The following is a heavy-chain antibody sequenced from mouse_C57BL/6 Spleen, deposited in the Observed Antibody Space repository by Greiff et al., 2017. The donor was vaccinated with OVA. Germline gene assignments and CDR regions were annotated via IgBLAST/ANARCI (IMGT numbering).Heavy chain of an antibody. CDR2: IWSGGST. J-gene: IGHJ4*01. CDR1: GFSLTSYG. CDR3: AKGELRDYAMDY. D-gene: IGHD3-2*02. V-gene: IGHV2-2*01. Sequence: VQRVESGPGLVQPSQSLSITCTVSGFSLTSYGVHWVRQSPGKGLEWLGVIWSGGSTDYNAAFISRLSISKDNSKSQVFFKMNSLQADDTAIYYCAKGELRDYAMDYWGQGTSVTVSS.